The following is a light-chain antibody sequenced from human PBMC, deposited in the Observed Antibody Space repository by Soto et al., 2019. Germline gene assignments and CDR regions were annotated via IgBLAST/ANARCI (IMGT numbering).Light chain of an antibody. Sequence: IVMTQSPATLAVSPGDRATLFCRASESVSVYLAWYQHKPGQAPRLLIYGASSRATGIPARFSGSGSGTDFTLTISRLEPEDFAVYYCQQYGRSPVAFGQGTKVDIK. CDR2: GAS. J-gene: IGKJ1*01. CDR1: ESVSVY. V-gene: IGKV3-20*01. CDR3: QQYGRSPVA.